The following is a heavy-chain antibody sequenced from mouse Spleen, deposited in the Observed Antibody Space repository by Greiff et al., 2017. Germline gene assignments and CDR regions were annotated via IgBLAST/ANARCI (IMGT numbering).Heavy chain of an antibody. J-gene: IGHJ2*01. V-gene: IGHV5-9-2*01. Sequence: EVQGVESGGGLVKPGGSLKLSCAASGFTFSSYGMSWVRQTPEKRLEWVATISGGGSYTYYPDSVKGRFTISRDNAKNNLYLQMSSLRSEDTALYYCARQDYFDYWGQGTTLTVSS. CDR2: ISGGGSYT. CDR1: GFTFSSYG. CDR3: ARQDYFDY.